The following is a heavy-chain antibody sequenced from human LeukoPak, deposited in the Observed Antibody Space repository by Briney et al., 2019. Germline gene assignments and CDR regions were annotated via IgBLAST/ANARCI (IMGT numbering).Heavy chain of an antibody. CDR2: IIPIFGTA. D-gene: IGHD2-15*01. J-gene: IGHJ3*02. CDR1: GGTFSSYA. V-gene: IGHV1-69*13. Sequence: ASVKVSCKASGGTFSSYAISWVRQAPGQGLEWMGGIIPIFGTANYAQKFQGRVTITADESTSTAYMELSSLRSEDTAVYYCARDIMGGSPVRAFDIWGQGTMVTVSS. CDR3: ARDIMGGSPVRAFDI.